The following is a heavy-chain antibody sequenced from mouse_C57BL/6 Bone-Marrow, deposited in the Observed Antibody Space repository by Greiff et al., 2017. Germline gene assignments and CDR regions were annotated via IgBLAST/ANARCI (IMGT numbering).Heavy chain of an antibody. J-gene: IGHJ4*01. CDR3: ARRGVTTHYYAMDY. Sequence: EVKVVESGGDLVKPGGSLKLSCAASGFTFSSYGMSWVRQTPDKRLEWVATISSGGSYTYYPDSVKGRFTISRDNAKNTLYLQMSSLKSEDTAMYYCARRGVTTHYYAMDYWGQGTSVTVSS. V-gene: IGHV5-6*02. D-gene: IGHD2-2*01. CDR1: GFTFSSYG. CDR2: ISSGGSYT.